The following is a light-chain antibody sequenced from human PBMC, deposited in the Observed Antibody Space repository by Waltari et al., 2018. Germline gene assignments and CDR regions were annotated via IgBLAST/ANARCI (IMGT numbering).Light chain of an antibody. CDR2: TAS. CDR3: QQYYSIALD. V-gene: IGKV1-NL1*01. Sequence: DIQINQTPSHLAASVADRGTSTCRASQRIGNSVAWYQQKPGKAPKPLLSTASKLESGVPSRFSGSGSGTEYTLTISSLQPEDFATYYCQQYYSIALDFGGGTKVEIK. CDR1: QRIGNS. J-gene: IGKJ4*01.